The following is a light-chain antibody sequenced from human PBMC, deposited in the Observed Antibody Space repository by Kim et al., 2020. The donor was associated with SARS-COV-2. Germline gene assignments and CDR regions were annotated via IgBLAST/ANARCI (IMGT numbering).Light chain of an antibody. Sequence: QSALTQPRTVSGSPGQSVTISCTGTSGDVGGYNYVSWYQQHPGKAPKVMIYDVSKRPSGVPDRFSGSKSGNTASLTISGLQAEDEADYYCCSYAGSISYVFGTGTKVTVL. CDR3: CSYAGSISYV. J-gene: IGLJ1*01. CDR2: DVS. CDR1: SGDVGGYNY. V-gene: IGLV2-11*01.